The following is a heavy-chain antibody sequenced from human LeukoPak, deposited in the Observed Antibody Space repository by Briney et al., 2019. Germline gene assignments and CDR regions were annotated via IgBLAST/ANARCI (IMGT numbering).Heavy chain of an antibody. CDR1: GYSFTSYG. Sequence: ASVKVSCKASGYSFTSYGISWVRQAPGQGLEWMGWISAYNGNTNYAQKFQGRVTMTTDTSTSTAYMELRSLRSDDTAVYYCARIGIAVAGTPSFDYWGQGTLVTVSS. V-gene: IGHV1-18*01. CDR2: ISAYNGNT. D-gene: IGHD6-19*01. J-gene: IGHJ4*02. CDR3: ARIGIAVAGTPSFDY.